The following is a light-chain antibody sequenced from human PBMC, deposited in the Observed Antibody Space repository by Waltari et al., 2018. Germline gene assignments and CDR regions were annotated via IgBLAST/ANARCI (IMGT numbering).Light chain of an antibody. CDR2: WAS. CDR1: QNLLYNSDNKNY. Sequence: DIVMTQSPDSLAVSLGERVPTHCRSSQNLLYNSDNKNYLAWFQQKPGQPPKLLIYWASTRESGVPDRFSGSGSGTEFTLTISSLQAADVAVYYCQQCYSTPYTFGQGTKLEIK. J-gene: IGKJ2*01. V-gene: IGKV4-1*01. CDR3: QQCYSTPYT.